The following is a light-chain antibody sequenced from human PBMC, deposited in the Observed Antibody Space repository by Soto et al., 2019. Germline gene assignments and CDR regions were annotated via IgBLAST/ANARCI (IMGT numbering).Light chain of an antibody. CDR2: TAS. CDR3: QQLAGFPIT. J-gene: IGKJ5*01. Sequence: DIHLTQSPSFLSASVGDRVTITCRASQGISTYLAWYQQKPGKAPNLLIYTASTLQTGVPSRFSGSAFGTECTLTISSLQPEDFATYYCQQLAGFPITFGQGTRLEIK. V-gene: IGKV1-9*01. CDR1: QGISTY.